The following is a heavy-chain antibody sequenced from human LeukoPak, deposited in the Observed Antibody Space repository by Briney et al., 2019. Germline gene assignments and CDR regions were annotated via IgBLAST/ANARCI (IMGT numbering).Heavy chain of an antibody. CDR2: ISRSGRAT. J-gene: IGHJ6*03. CDR3: ARVPGSHYYYYMDA. CDR1: GFTFDEYE. Sequence: GGSLTLSCAASGFTFDEYEMRWVRHVPGKGLEYVSGISRSGRATGYGDSVKGRFTISRDNAKNALFLQMTSLRAEDTALYHCARVPGSHYYYYMDAWGKGAAVTVSS. V-gene: IGHV3-20*01.